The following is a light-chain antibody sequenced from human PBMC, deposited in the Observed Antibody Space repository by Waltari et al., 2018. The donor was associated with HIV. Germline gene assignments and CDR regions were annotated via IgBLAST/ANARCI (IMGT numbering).Light chain of an antibody. Sequence: QSALTQPASVSGSPGQSITISCTGTSGDVGLYNYVSWYQQHPGKAPKLMIYEVSNRPSGVSNRFSGSKSGNTASLTISGLQAEDEADYYCSSYTGSSTLYVFGTGTKVTVL. V-gene: IGLV2-14*01. CDR2: EVS. J-gene: IGLJ1*01. CDR3: SSYTGSSTLYV. CDR1: SGDVGLYNY.